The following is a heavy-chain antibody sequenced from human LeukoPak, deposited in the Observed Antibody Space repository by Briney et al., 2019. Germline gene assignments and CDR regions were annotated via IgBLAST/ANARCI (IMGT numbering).Heavy chain of an antibody. CDR3: ARDGKYDFWSGYYYYYYGMDV. V-gene: IGHV3-21*01. CDR2: ISSSSSYI. D-gene: IGHD3-3*01. Sequence: GGSPRLSCAASGFTFSSYSMNWVRQAPGKGLEWVSSISSSSSYIYYADSVKGRFTISRDNAKNSLYLQMNSLRAEDTAVYYCARDGKYDFWSGYYYYYYGMDVWGQGTTVTVSS. J-gene: IGHJ6*02. CDR1: GFTFSSYS.